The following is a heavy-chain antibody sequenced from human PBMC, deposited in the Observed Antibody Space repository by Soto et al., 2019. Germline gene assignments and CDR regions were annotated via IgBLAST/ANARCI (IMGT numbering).Heavy chain of an antibody. CDR2: ISSSSSTI. V-gene: IGHV3-48*02. Sequence: EVQLVESGGGLVQPGGSLRLSCAASGFTFSSYNMNWVRQAPGKGLEWVSYISSSSSTIYYADSVKGRFTISRDNDKNSLYLQMNSLRDDDTAVYYCATAKQWLVGGFDYWCQGTLVTVSS. CDR1: GFTFSSYN. J-gene: IGHJ4*02. D-gene: IGHD6-19*01. CDR3: ATAKQWLVGGFDY.